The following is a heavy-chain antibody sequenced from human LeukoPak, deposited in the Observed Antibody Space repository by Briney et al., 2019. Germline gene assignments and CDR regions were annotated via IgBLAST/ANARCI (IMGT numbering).Heavy chain of an antibody. CDR1: GYSFTGNY. V-gene: IGHV1-2*02. CDR3: ARDRDSGSSLDS. D-gene: IGHD6-6*01. J-gene: IGHJ3*02. Sequence: ASVKVSCKASGYSFTGNYIHWVRQAPGQGLVWMGWIYPYSGDTNYAQNFQGRVTMTRDTSISTAYMELSSLKSDDTAVYYCARDRDSGSSLDSCGQGTMLTVSS. CDR2: IYPYSGDT.